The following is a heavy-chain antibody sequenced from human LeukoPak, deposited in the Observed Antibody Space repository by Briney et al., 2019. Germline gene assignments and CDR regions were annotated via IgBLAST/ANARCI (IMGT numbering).Heavy chain of an antibody. CDR3: ARGVIQLSYYSDY. V-gene: IGHV4-30-4*02. D-gene: IGHD5-18*01. CDR1: GGSISSGDYY. CDR2: IYYSGST. Sequence: SETLSLTCTVSGGSISSGDYYWSWIRQPPGKGLEWIGYIYYSGSTYYNPSLKSRVTVSVDTSKNQFSLKLSSVTAADTAVYYCARGVIQLSYYSDYWGQGTLVTVSS. J-gene: IGHJ4*02.